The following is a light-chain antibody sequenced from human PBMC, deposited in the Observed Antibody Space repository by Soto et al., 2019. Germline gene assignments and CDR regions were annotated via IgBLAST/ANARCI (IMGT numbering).Light chain of an antibody. CDR2: GAS. CDR1: QSVSRY. Sequence: EIVLTQSPATLSLSPGERATLSCRASQSVSRYLAWYQQKPGQAPRLLIYGASIRATGIPDRFSGTGSGTDFTLTISSLQPEDFATYYCQQVNVYPSTFGGGTKVDI. CDR3: QQVNVYPST. V-gene: IGKV3-11*01. J-gene: IGKJ4*01.